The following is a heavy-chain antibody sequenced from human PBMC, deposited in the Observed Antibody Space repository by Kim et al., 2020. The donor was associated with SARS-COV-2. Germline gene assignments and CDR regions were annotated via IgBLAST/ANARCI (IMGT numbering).Heavy chain of an antibody. D-gene: IGHD4-17*01. Sequence: GGSLRLSCEGSGFTFSDYWINWLRQAPGKGLEWVASLNHGGNEKYYVDSVKGRFTISRDNAKNSLYLQMDSLRSEDTAIYYCARDRAGDYPYWGQGTLVTVSS. CDR1: GFTFSDYW. CDR2: LNHGGNEK. J-gene: IGHJ4*02. CDR3: ARDRAGDYPY. V-gene: IGHV3-7*03.